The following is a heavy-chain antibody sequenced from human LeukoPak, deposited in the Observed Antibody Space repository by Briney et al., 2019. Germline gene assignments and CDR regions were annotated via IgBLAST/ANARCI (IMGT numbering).Heavy chain of an antibody. D-gene: IGHD3-22*01. CDR1: GGSISSYY. CDR2: IYYSGST. CDR3: ARGIGLRYDTSGYYYYAFDM. J-gene: IGHJ3*02. Sequence: SDTLSLTCTVSGGSISSYYWSWIRHSPGKGREWIGYIYYSGSTDYNPSLKSRVTISVDTSKNQFSLRLSSVTAADTAVYYCARGIGLRYDTSGYYYYAFDMWGQGTMVTVSS. V-gene: IGHV4-59*07.